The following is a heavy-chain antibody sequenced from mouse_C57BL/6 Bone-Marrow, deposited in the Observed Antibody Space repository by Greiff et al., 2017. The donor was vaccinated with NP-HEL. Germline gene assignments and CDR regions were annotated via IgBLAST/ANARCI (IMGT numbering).Heavy chain of an antibody. CDR3: ARGSNSRYNFDY. D-gene: IGHD2-14*01. CDR1: GYTFTTYP. J-gene: IGHJ2*01. Sequence: QVQLQQSGAELVKPGASVKMSCKASGYTFTTYPIEWVKQNHGKSLEWIGNFHPYNDDTEYNEKFKNKATLTVEKYSRTVYLELSRLTSDDSSVFFCARGSNSRYNFDYWGRGTPLTVSP. V-gene: IGHV1-47*01. CDR2: FHPYNDDT.